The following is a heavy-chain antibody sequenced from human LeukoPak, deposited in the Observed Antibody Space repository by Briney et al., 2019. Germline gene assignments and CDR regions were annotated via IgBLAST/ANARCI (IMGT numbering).Heavy chain of an antibody. CDR3: ARSYCSSTSCYTGWFDP. J-gene: IGHJ5*02. CDR2: INHSGST. Sequence: SETLSLTCAVYGGSFSGYYWSWIRRPPGKGLEWIGEINHSGSTNYNPSLKSRVTISVDTSKNQFSLKLSSVTAADTAVYYCARSYCSSTSCYTGWFDPWGQGTLVTVSS. D-gene: IGHD2-2*02. CDR1: GGSFSGYY. V-gene: IGHV4-34*01.